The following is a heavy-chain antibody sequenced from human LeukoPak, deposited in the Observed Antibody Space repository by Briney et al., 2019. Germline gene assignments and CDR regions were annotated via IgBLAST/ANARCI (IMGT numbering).Heavy chain of an antibody. Sequence: GASVKVSCKVSGYTLTELSMHWVRQAPGKGLEWMGGVDPEDGEIICAQKFQGRVTMTEDTSTDTAYMELSSLRSEDTAVYYCAIDVGELLTYWGQGTLVTVSS. CDR3: AIDVGELLTY. CDR2: VDPEDGEI. D-gene: IGHD1-26*01. CDR1: GYTLTELS. J-gene: IGHJ4*02. V-gene: IGHV1-24*01.